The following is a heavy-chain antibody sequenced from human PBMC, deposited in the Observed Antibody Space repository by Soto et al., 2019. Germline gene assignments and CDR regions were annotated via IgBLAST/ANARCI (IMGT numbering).Heavy chain of an antibody. CDR3: ARGPRIAALNWYFDL. D-gene: IGHD6-6*01. CDR1: GGSIRSYY. J-gene: IGHJ2*01. CDR2: IYTSGST. Sequence: QVQLQESGPGLVKPSETLSLTCTVSGGSIRSYYWSWIRQPAGKGLEWIGRIYTSGSTNYNPSLKSRVTMSVDTSKNQFSLKLSSVTAADTAVYYCARGPRIAALNWYFDLWGRGTLVTVSS. V-gene: IGHV4-4*07.